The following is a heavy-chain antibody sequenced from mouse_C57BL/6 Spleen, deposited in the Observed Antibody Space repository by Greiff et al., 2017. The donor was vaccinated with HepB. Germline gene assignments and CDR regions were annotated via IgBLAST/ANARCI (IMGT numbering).Heavy chain of an antibody. CDR1: GYTFTDYE. J-gene: IGHJ4*01. CDR3: TIWGIYYGNYYAMDY. CDR2: IDPETGGT. Sequence: VQLQQSGAELVRPGASVTLSCKASGYTFTDYEMHWVKQTPVHGLEWIGAIDPETGGTAYNQKFKGKAILTADKSSSTAYMELRSLTSEDSAVYYCTIWGIYYGNYYAMDYWGQGTSVTVSS. D-gene: IGHD2-1*01. V-gene: IGHV1-15*01.